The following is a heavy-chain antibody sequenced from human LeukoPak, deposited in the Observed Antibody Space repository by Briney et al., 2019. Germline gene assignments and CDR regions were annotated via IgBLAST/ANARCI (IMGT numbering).Heavy chain of an antibody. CDR2: ISHSGST. J-gene: IGHJ4*02. D-gene: IGHD5-18*01. Sequence: SETLSLTCAVSGYSISSGYYWGWIRQPPGKGLDWIGSISHSGSTYYNPSLRSRVTISIDTSKNQFSLRLNSVTATDTAVYYWARVGGYSYGHYYFNYWGQGTLVTVSS. CDR1: GYSISSGYY. CDR3: ARVGGYSYGHYYFNY. V-gene: IGHV4-38-2*01.